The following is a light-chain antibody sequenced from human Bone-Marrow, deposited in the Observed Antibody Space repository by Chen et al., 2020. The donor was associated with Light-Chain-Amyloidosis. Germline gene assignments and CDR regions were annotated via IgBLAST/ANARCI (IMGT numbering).Light chain of an antibody. Sequence: EIVMTQSPATLSVSPGERATLSCRASQSISSNLAWYQQKPGQAPRLLIYGASTRAAGIPARFSDSGSGTEFTLTISSLQSEDFAVYYCQQYNNWLWTFGQGTKVEIK. CDR2: GAS. J-gene: IGKJ1*01. CDR3: QQYNNWLWT. CDR1: QSISSN. V-gene: IGKV3-15*01.